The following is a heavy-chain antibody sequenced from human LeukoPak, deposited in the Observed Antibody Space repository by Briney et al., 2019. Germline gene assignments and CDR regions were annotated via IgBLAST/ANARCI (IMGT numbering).Heavy chain of an antibody. Sequence: SETLSLTCTVSGGPISSYYWSWIRPPPGKGLEWIGYIYYIGSTNYNPSLKSRVTISVDTSKIQFSLKLSSVTAADTAVYYCARIGYYYYGMDVWGQGTTVTVSS. CDR1: GGPISSYY. D-gene: IGHD3-16*01. CDR2: IYYIGST. CDR3: ARIGYYYYGMDV. J-gene: IGHJ6*02. V-gene: IGHV4-59*08.